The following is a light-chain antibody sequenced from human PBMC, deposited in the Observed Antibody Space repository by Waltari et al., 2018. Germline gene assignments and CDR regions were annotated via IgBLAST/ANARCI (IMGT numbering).Light chain of an antibody. J-gene: IGKJ1*01. V-gene: IGKV4-1*01. CDR2: WAS. CDR3: QQYYITPRT. Sequence: DIVMTQSPDSLSVSLGERATIHCKSSQSVLYSSNNKNYLAWYQQKPRQPPKLLIYWASTRASGVPDRFSGSGSGTDFTLTISSLQAEDVAVYYCQQYYITPRTFGQGTKVEFK. CDR1: QSVLYSSNNKNY.